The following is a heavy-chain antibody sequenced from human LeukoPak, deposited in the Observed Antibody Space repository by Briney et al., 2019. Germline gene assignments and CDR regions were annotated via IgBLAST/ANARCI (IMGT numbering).Heavy chain of an antibody. CDR1: GYSFTSHD. CDR2: MNPNSGNT. V-gene: IGHV1-8*01. CDR3: ARGLYSSSGGDWFDP. D-gene: IGHD6-13*01. Sequence: ASVKVSCKASGYSFTSHDINWVRQATGQGLEWMGWMNPNSGNTGYAQKFQGRVTMTRNTSISTAYMELSSLRSEDTAVYYCARGLYSSSGGDWFDPWGQGTLVTVSS. J-gene: IGHJ5*02.